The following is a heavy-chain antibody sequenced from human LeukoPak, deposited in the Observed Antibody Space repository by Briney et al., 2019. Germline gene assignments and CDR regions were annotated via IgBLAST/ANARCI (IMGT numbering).Heavy chain of an antibody. J-gene: IGHJ4*02. D-gene: IGHD3-22*01. CDR1: GFTFSSYG. CDR3: ETEQVDSSGLYY. Sequence: GGSLRLSCAASGFTFSSYGMHWVRQAPGKGLEWVAVIWYDGSNKYHADSVKGRFTISRDNSKNTLYLQMNSLRAEDTAVYYCETEQVDSSGLYYWGQGTLVTVSS. CDR2: IWYDGSNK. V-gene: IGHV3-33*01.